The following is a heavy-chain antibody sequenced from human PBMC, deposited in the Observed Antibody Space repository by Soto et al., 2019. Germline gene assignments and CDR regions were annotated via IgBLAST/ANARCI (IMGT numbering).Heavy chain of an antibody. Sequence: KASETLSLTCTVSGGSIRGYYWSWIRQPPGRGLEWIGYIFYSGSTSYNPSLKSRVTISVDTSENQFSLNLNSVTAADTAMYYCVRGSGYDWDYSFYYMDVWGKWTPVTLSS. D-gene: IGHD5-12*01. J-gene: IGHJ6*03. CDR2: IFYSGST. CDR3: VRGSGYDWDYSFYYMDV. CDR1: GGSIRGYY. V-gene: IGHV4-59*01.